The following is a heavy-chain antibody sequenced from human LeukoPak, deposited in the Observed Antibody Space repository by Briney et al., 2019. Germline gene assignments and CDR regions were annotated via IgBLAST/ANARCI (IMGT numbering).Heavy chain of an antibody. CDR2: ISSSSSYI. J-gene: IGHJ5*02. CDR1: GFTFSSYS. V-gene: IGHV3-21*01. CDR3: ASLGLLHEFDP. D-gene: IGHD3-16*01. Sequence: GGSLRLSCAASGFTFSSYSMNWVRQAPGKGLEWVSSISSSSSYIYYADSVKGRFTISRDNAKNSLYLQMNSLRAEDTAVYYCASLGLLHEFDPWAREPWSPSPQ.